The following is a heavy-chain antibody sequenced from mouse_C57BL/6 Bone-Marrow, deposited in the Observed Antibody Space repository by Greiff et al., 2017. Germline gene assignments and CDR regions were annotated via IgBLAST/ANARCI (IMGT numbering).Heavy chain of an antibody. Sequence: QVQLQQPGAELVMPGASVKLSCKASGYTFTSYWMHWVKQRPGQGLEWIGEIDPSDSYTNYNQKFKGKSTLTVDKSSSTAYMQLSSLTSDDSAVYYWARNDYGSSYYFDYWGQGTTLTVSS. D-gene: IGHD1-1*01. CDR2: IDPSDSYT. CDR3: ARNDYGSSYYFDY. CDR1: GYTFTSYW. J-gene: IGHJ2*01. V-gene: IGHV1-69*01.